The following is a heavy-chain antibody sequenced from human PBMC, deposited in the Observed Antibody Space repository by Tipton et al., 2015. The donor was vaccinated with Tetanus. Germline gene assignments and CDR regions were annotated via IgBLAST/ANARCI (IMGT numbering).Heavy chain of an antibody. V-gene: IGHV4-59*01. Sequence: TLSLTCTVAGGSISGYYWTWIRQPPGKGLEWIGYIYDNGTTSYSPSLKSRVIISVDKSKNQLSLKLGSVTAEDTAIHYCARRIQVFGPAILDAFDLWAQGTMVIVSS. CDR2: IYDNGTT. D-gene: IGHD3/OR15-3a*01. CDR1: GGSISGYY. CDR3: ARRIQVFGPAILDAFDL. J-gene: IGHJ3*01.